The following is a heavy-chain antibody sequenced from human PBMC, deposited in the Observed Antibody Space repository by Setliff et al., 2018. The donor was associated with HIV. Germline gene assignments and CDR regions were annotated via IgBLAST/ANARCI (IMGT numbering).Heavy chain of an antibody. D-gene: IGHD5-12*01. CDR3: ATRLLGYSGLGY. J-gene: IGHJ4*02. CDR2: TYPGDSTT. Sequence: GESLKISCKASGYSFSDYWIGWVRQMPGKGLEWMGVTYPGDSTTRYSPSLEGQVTISADRSINTAFLQWSSLEASDTSMYYCATRLLGYSGLGYWGQGTLVTVSS. CDR1: GYSFSDYW. V-gene: IGHV5-51*01.